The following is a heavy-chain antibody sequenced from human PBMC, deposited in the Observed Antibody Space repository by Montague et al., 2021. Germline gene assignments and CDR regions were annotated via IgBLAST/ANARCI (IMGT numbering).Heavy chain of an antibody. CDR3: ARGWQKRFDP. CDR1: GDSVAGNDVR. D-gene: IGHD5-24*01. Sequence: CAISGDSVAGNDVRWSWIRQSPSIGLEWLGGTYYRSKWYNEYAVSVKSRITVNPDTSKNQFSLLLNSVTPEDTAVYYCARGWQKRFDPWGQGTLVTVSS. J-gene: IGHJ5*02. CDR2: TYYRSKWYN. V-gene: IGHV6-1*01.